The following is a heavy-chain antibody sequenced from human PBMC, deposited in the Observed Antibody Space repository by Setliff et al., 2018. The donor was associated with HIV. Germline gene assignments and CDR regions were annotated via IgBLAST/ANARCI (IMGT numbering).Heavy chain of an antibody. CDR1: GFTFSSYA. J-gene: IGHJ5*02. Sequence: GESLKISCAASGFTFSSYAMTWVRQAPGKGLEWVSAISGSGGSTYYADSVKGRFIISRDNSKNTLYLQMNSLRAQDTAIYYCAKDPRGSMVRGLINYFDPWGQGTLVTVSS. V-gene: IGHV3-23*01. CDR3: AKDPRGSMVRGLINYFDP. CDR2: ISGSGGST. D-gene: IGHD3-10*01.